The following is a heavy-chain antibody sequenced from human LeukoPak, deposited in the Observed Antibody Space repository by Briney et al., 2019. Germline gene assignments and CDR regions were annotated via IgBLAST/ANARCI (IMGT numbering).Heavy chain of an antibody. D-gene: IGHD3-22*01. CDR3: TARGDTYYYDSSGYHESYFDY. V-gene: IGHV3-15*01. J-gene: IGHJ4*02. CDR1: GFTLNNAC. Sequence: PGRTPCLSSAASGFTLNNACMSPVRQAPGKGLEWCSSIKIKTDGGTTNYAAPVKGRFTISRDDSKNTLYLQMNSLKTEDTAVYYCTARGDTYYYDSSGYHESYFDYWGQGTLVTVPS. CDR2: IKIKTDGGTT.